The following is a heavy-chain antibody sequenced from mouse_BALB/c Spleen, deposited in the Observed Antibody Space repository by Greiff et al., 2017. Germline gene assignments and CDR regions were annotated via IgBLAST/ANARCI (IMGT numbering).Heavy chain of an antibody. Sequence: VQLKESGPGLVKPSQSLSLTCSVTGYSITSGYYWNWIRQFPGNKLEWMGYISYDGSNNYNPSLKNRISITRDTSKNQFFLKLNSVTTEDTATYYCARDRGLRPFDYWGQGTTLTVSS. V-gene: IGHV3-6*02. CDR3: ARDRGLRPFDY. D-gene: IGHD2-4*01. CDR1: GYSITSGYY. J-gene: IGHJ2*01. CDR2: ISYDGSN.